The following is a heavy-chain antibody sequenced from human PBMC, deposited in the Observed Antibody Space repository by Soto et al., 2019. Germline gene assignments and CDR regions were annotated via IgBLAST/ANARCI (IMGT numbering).Heavy chain of an antibody. CDR1: GGSISSGGYY. V-gene: IGHV4-31*03. D-gene: IGHD3-9*01. Sequence: QVQLQESGPGLVKPSQTLSLTCTVSGGSISSGGYYWSWIRQHPGKGLEWIGYIYYSGSTYYNPSLKSRVTTSVDTSKNQFSLTLSSVTAADTAVYYCARSLTYYDIFTEGLKGYFDLWGRGTLVTVSS. J-gene: IGHJ2*01. CDR3: ARSLTYYDIFTEGLKGYFDL. CDR2: IYYSGST.